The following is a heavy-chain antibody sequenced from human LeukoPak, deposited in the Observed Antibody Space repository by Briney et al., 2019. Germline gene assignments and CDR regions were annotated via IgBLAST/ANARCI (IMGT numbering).Heavy chain of an antibody. CDR3: ARGSNYYDSSYFDY. Sequence: GGSLRLSCAASGFTFSSYAVHWVRQAPGKGLEWVAVISYDGSNKYYADSVKGRFTISRDNSKNTLYLQMNSLRAEDTAVYYCARGSNYYDSSYFDYWGQGTLVTVSS. CDR2: ISYDGSNK. J-gene: IGHJ4*02. D-gene: IGHD3-22*01. CDR1: GFTFSSYA. V-gene: IGHV3-30-3*01.